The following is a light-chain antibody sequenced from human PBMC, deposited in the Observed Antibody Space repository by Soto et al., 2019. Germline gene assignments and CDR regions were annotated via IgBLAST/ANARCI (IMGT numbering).Light chain of an antibody. CDR1: SSDVGGYNY. CDR3: CSYAGSYTFEGGVV. CDR2: DVS. V-gene: IGLV2-11*01. Sequence: QSALTQPRSVSGSPGQSVTTSCTGTSSDVGGYNYVSWYQQHPGKAPKLMIYDVSKRPSGVPDRFSGSKSGNTASLTISGLQAEDEADYYCCSYAGSYTFEGGVVFGGGTKLTVL. J-gene: IGLJ2*01.